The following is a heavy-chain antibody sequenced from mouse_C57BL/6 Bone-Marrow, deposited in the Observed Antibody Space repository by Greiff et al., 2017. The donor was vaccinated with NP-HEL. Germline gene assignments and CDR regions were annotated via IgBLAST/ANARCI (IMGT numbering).Heavy chain of an antibody. Sequence: QVQLQQSGAELVRPGASVTLSCKASGYTFTDYEMHWVKQTPVHGLEWIGAIDPETGGTAYNQKCKGKAILTADKSSSTAYMELRSLTSEDSAVYYCTRDSSGYGFAYWGQGTLVTVSA. D-gene: IGHD3-2*02. CDR2: IDPETGGT. V-gene: IGHV1-15*01. J-gene: IGHJ3*01. CDR3: TRDSSGYGFAY. CDR1: GYTFTDYE.